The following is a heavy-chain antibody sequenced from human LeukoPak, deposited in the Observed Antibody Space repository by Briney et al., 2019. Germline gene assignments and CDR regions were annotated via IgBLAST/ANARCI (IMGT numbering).Heavy chain of an antibody. CDR2: IYSGGST. CDR3: ARDMDPDV. CDR1: GFTFRSYA. Sequence: PGGSLRLSCAASGFTFRSYAMSWVRQAPGKGLEWVSVIYSGGSTYYADSVKGRFTISRDNSKNTLYLQMNSLRAEDTAVYYCARDMDPDVWGKGTTVTISS. V-gene: IGHV3-53*01. J-gene: IGHJ6*04. D-gene: IGHD3-10*01.